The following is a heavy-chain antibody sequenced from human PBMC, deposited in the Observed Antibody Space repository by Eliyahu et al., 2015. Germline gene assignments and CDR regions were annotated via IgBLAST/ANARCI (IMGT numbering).Heavy chain of an antibody. J-gene: IGHJ4*02. Sequence: EVQLLESGGGLVQPGGSLRXPCAASGFPFXXYAMXWXRQAPGKGLEWVSAISGSGGSTYYADSVKGRFTISRDNSKNTLYLQMNSLRAEDTAVYYCAKSLERIAARPSADYWGQGTLVTVSS. CDR2: ISGSGGST. CDR1: GFPFXXYA. V-gene: IGHV3-23*01. D-gene: IGHD6-6*01. CDR3: AKSLERIAARPSADY.